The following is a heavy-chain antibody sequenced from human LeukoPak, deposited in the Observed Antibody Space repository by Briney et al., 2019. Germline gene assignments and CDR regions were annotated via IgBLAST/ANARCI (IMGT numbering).Heavy chain of an antibody. D-gene: IGHD3-22*01. V-gene: IGHV1-24*01. CDR1: GYILTELS. Sequence: ASVKVSCKVSGYILTELSMHWVRQAPGKGLEWMGGFDPEDGETIYAQKFQGRITMTEDTSTGTAYMELSSLRSEDTAVYYCATHSSGYYYVNPLWQHWGQGTLVTVSS. CDR2: FDPEDGET. CDR3: ATHSSGYYYVNPLWQH. J-gene: IGHJ1*01.